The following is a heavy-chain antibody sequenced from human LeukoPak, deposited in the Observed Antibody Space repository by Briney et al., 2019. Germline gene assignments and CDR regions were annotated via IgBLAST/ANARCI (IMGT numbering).Heavy chain of an antibody. D-gene: IGHD1-26*01. CDR3: ARVGGSRNYYDAFDI. CDR2: IYHSGST. J-gene: IGHJ3*02. V-gene: IGHV4-4*02. CDR1: GGSISSSNW. Sequence: SGTLSLTCAVSGGSISSSNWWSWVRQPPGKGLEWIGEIYHSGSTNYNPSLKSRVTISVDKSKNQFSLKLSSVTAADTAVYYCARVGGSRNYYDAFDIWGQGTMVTVSS.